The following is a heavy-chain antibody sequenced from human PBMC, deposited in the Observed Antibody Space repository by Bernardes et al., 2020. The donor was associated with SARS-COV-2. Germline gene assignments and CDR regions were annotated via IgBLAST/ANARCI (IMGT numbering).Heavy chain of an antibody. V-gene: IGHV3-30-3*01. Sequence: GGSLRLSCAASGFTFSSYAMHWVRQAPGKGLEWVAVISYDGSNKYYADSVKGRFTISRDNSKNTLYLQMNSLRAEDTAVYYCARGGVVVVPAQRAPYYYYGMDVWGQGTTVTVSS. CDR2: ISYDGSNK. CDR1: GFTFSSYA. CDR3: ARGGVVVVPAQRAPYYYYGMDV. D-gene: IGHD2-2*01. J-gene: IGHJ6*02.